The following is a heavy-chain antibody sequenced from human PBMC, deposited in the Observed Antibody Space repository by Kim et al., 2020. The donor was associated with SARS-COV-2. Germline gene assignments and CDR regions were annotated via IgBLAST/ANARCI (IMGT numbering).Heavy chain of an antibody. Sequence: SETLSLTCAVYGGSFSGYYWSWIRQPPEKGLEWIGEINHSGSTNYNPSLKSRVTISVDTSKNQFSLKLSSVTAADTAVYYCARTVEMATIDYWGQGTLVTVSS. J-gene: IGHJ4*02. V-gene: IGHV4-34*01. CDR3: ARTVEMATIDY. CDR1: GGSFSGYY. D-gene: IGHD5-12*01. CDR2: INHSGST.